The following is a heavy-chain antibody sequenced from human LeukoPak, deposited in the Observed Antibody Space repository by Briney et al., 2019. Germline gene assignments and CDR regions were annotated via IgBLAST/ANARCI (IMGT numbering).Heavy chain of an antibody. CDR3: ARQPNYYDTRGYLSHAFDI. D-gene: IGHD3-22*01. J-gene: IGHJ3*02. Sequence: ESLKISCKGSGYRFTSYWIVWVRQMPGKGLEWMGIIYPGDSDTRYSPSFQGQVTISAGKSISTAYLQWSSLKASDSAMYYCARQPNYYDTRGYLSHAFDIWGQGTMVTVSS. CDR2: IYPGDSDT. V-gene: IGHV5-51*01. CDR1: GYRFTSYW.